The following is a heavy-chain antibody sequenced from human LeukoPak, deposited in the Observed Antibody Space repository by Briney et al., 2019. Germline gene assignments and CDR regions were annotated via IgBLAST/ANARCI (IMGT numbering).Heavy chain of an antibody. CDR3: AKDSRHRIVGTTTFLDY. CDR1: GFTFSSYD. V-gene: IGHV3-13*01. D-gene: IGHD1-26*01. J-gene: IGHJ4*02. Sequence: GGSLRLSCAASGFTFSSYDMHWVRQATGKGLEWVSAIGTAGDTYYPGSVKGRFTISRDNSRNTLYLQMNSLRAEDTAVYYCAKDSRHRIVGTTTFLDYWGQGTLVTVSS. CDR2: IGTAGDT.